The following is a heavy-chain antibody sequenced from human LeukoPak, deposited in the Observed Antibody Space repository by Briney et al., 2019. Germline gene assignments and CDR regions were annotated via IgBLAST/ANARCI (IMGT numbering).Heavy chain of an antibody. CDR1: GGSISSGDYY. J-gene: IGHJ5*02. CDR2: IYYSGST. CDR3: ARGSYNWNYHGWFDP. V-gene: IGHV4-30-4*08. Sequence: SETLSLTCTVSGGSISSGDYYWSWIRQPLGKGLEWIGYIYYSGSTYYNPSLKSRVTISVDTSKNQFSLKLSSVTAADTAVYYCARGSYNWNYHGWFDPWGQGTLVTVSS. D-gene: IGHD1-7*01.